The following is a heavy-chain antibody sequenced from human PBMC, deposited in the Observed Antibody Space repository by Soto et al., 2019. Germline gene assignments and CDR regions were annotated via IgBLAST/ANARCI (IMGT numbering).Heavy chain of an antibody. CDR3: AREDCLTPGPFGH. D-gene: IGHD3-9*01. CDR1: CGTATNYG. V-gene: IGHV1-69*01. CDR2: ILPIFGPP. Sequence: QVQLVQSGAEVKKTGSSVKISYAASCGTATNYGVSWVRQAPGQGLEWMGGILPIFGPPHYAQKFQDRLTITADENTGTIYMELTGLTSDDTAIYFCAREDCLTPGPFGHWGQGTLVTVSS. J-gene: IGHJ4*02.